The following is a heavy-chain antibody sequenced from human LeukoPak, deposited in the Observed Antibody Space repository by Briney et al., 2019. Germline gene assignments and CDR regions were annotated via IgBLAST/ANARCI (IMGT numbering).Heavy chain of an antibody. CDR2: INPNSGGT. D-gene: IGHD2-15*01. Sequence: ASVKVSCKPSGYTFTGYYIQWVRQAPRQGLEWMGWINPNSGGTNYAQKFQGRVTMTRDTSISTAYMELSSLTSDDTAVYYCARGVVAATFYYYMAVWGKGTTVTVSS. CDR3: ARGVVAATFYYYMAV. V-gene: IGHV1-2*02. J-gene: IGHJ6*03. CDR1: GYTFTGYY.